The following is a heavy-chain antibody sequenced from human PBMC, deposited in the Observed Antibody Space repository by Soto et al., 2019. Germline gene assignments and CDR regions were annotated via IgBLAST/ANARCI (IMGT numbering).Heavy chain of an antibody. J-gene: IGHJ4*02. D-gene: IGHD6-25*01. Sequence: QVQLVESGGGVVQPGRSLRLSRAASGFTFSTYDMHWVRQAPGKGLEWVAVISSDGSNEYYADSVKGRFTISRDNSKNTLYVQMNSLRAEDTAVYYCAKDLGDSSADDGADYWGQGTLVTVSS. CDR3: AKDLGDSSADDGADY. CDR2: ISSDGSNE. CDR1: GFTFSTYD. V-gene: IGHV3-30*18.